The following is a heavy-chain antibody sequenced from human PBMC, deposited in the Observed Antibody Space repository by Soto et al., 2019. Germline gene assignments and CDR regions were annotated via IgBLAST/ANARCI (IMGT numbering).Heavy chain of an antibody. J-gene: IGHJ3*02. CDR1: GLTVTGKKY. D-gene: IGHD1-26*01. CDR2: VYDTDGI. V-gene: IGHV3-53*01. Sequence: DVQLVESGGGLIQPGGSLRLSCEASGLTVTGKKYVAWVRQAPGKGMEWVSGVYDTDGIYYADSVKGRFTSSRDNSKTIVYLEMNSLTPDDTAVYYCETWLLRENAYDIWGLGTTVTVSS. CDR3: ETWLLRENAYDI.